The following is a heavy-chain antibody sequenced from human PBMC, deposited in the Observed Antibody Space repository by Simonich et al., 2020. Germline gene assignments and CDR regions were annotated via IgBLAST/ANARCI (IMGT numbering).Heavy chain of an antibody. V-gene: IGHV1-2*06. D-gene: IGHD7-27*01. CDR3: ASGWDWGFSHMSDY. J-gene: IGHJ4*02. Sequence: QVQLLQSGAEVKKPGASVKVSCKASGSTFTCYYMHWVQQAPGQGLEGMGRTNPNSGGTNYAQKFQGRVTMTRDTSISTAYMELSRLRSDDTAVYYCASGWDWGFSHMSDYWGQGTLVTVSS. CDR2: TNPNSGGT. CDR1: GSTFTCYY.